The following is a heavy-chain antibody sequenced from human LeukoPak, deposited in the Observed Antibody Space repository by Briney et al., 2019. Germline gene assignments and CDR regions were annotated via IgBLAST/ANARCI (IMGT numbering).Heavy chain of an antibody. J-gene: IGHJ4*02. CDR2: IKHDGSET. V-gene: IGHV3-7*04. CDR1: GFTFSSIW. Sequence: GGSLRLSCATSGFTFSSIWMSWVRQAPGKGLEWVANIKHDGSETNYVVSVKGRFTISRDNADNSLYLQMNSLRDEDTAMYYCAGAGPGEFDYWRQGTLVTVSS. D-gene: IGHD3-10*01. CDR3: AGAGPGEFDY.